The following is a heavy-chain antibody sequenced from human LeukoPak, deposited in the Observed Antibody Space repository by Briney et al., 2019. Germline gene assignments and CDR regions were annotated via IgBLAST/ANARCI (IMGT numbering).Heavy chain of an antibody. J-gene: IGHJ4*02. D-gene: IGHD2/OR15-2a*01. Sequence: SETLSLTCTVSGGSISSYYWSWIRQPPGMGLEWIAYISDIGSINYNPSLKSRVTISLDTSKNQFSLKRSSVTAADTAFYYCAGHHPRNTVDFWGQGTLVTVSS. CDR3: AGHHPRNTVDF. CDR1: GGSISSYY. V-gene: IGHV4-59*08. CDR2: ISDIGSI.